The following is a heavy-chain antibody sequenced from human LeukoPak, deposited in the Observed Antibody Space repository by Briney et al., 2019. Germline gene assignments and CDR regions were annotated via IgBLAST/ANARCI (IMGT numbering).Heavy chain of an antibody. D-gene: IGHD3-3*01. V-gene: IGHV4-34*01. J-gene: IGHJ6*03. Sequence: PSETLSLTCAVYGGSFSGYYWSWIRQPPGKGLEWIGEINHSGSTNYNPSLKSRVTISVDTSKNQFSLKLSSVTAADTAVYYCASVTICGVVNYYYMDVWGKGTTVTVSS. CDR1: GGSFSGYY. CDR2: INHSGST. CDR3: ASVTICGVVNYYYMDV.